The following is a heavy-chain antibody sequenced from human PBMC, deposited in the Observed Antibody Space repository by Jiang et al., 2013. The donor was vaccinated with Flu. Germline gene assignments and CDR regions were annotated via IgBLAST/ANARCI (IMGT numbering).Heavy chain of an antibody. Sequence: VQLVESGAEVKKPGESLKISCEASGYSFTNYWIAWVRQMPGKGLEWMGIIYPDDSDGRNSPSFQGQVTISIDKSINTAYLQWSSLKASDTAMYYCARRCGGDCDPKWDDAFDVWGQGTMVIVSS. J-gene: IGHJ3*01. D-gene: IGHD2-21*02. V-gene: IGHV5-51*01. CDR1: GYSFTNYW. CDR3: ARRCGGDCDPKWDDAFDV. CDR2: IYPDDSDG.